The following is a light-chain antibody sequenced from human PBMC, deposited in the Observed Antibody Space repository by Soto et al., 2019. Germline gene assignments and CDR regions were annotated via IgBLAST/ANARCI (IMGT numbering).Light chain of an antibody. J-gene: IGKJ2*01. CDR3: QQSYSTPVT. CDR1: QIIISF. V-gene: IGKV1-39*01. Sequence: DIQMTQSPSSLSASVGDRVTITCRASQIIISFLNWYQQKPGKAPKLLIYGASNLQIGVPSRFSGSGSGTDFTLTISSLQPEDFATYYCQQSYSTPVTFGQGTKLENK. CDR2: GAS.